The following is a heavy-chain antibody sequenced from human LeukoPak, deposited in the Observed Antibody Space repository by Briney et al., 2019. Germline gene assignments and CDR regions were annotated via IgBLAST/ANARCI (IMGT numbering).Heavy chain of an antibody. J-gene: IGHJ5*02. V-gene: IGHV3-30-3*01. D-gene: IGHD6-13*01. CDR3: AREDSSGWYFPFDP. CDR2: ISYDGSNK. Sequence: GGSLRLSCAASGFTFSSYAMHWVRQAPGKGLEWVAVISYDGSNKYYADSVKGRFTISRDNSKNTLYLQMNSLRAEDTAVYYCAREDSSGWYFPFDPWGQGTLVTVSS. CDR1: GFTFSSYA.